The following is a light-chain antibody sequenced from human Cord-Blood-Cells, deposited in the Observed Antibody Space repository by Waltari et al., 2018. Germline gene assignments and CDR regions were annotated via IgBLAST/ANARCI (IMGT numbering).Light chain of an antibody. J-gene: IGKJ3*01. CDR2: DAS. Sequence: EIVLTQPPATLSLSPGDRATLPCRASQSVNSYLAWYQQKPGQAPRLLIYDASNRATGIPARFSGSGSGTDVTLTISSLEPEDFAVYYCQQRSNFTFGPGTKVDIK. CDR3: QQRSNFT. V-gene: IGKV3-11*01. CDR1: QSVNSY.